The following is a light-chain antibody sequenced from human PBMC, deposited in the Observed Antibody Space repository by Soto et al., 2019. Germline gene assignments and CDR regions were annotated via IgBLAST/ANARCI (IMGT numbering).Light chain of an antibody. CDR1: QSITSW. CDR2: DAS. J-gene: IGKJ1*01. CDR3: QQYNSYPRT. Sequence: DIQMTQSPSTLSASVGDRVTITCRASQSITSWLAWYQQKPGKAPKLLIYDASSLQTGVPSRFSGSGSGAEFTLTISSLQPDDFATYYCQQYNSYPRTFGQGTKVEI. V-gene: IGKV1-5*01.